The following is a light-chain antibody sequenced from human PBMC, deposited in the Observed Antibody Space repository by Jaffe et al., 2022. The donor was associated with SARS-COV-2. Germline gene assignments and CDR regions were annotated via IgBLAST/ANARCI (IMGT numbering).Light chain of an antibody. CDR1: SSDLGGHNY. CDR2: DVS. Sequence: QSALTQPASVSGSPGQSITISCTGTSSDLGGHNYVSWYQQHPGKAPKLMIYDVSNRPSGVSNRFSGSKSGNTASLTISGLQAEDEAHYYCSSYTSSSTYVVFGGGTKLTVL. J-gene: IGLJ2*01. CDR3: SSYTSSSTYVV. V-gene: IGLV2-14*01.